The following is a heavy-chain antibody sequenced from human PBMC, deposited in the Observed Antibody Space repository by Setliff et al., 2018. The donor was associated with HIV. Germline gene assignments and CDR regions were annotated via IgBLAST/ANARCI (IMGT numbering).Heavy chain of an antibody. D-gene: IGHD3-3*01. Sequence: SETLSLTCTVSGGSISNYYWSWIRQPPGKGLEYIGYIYYSGCTNYNPSLKSRVNITVDTSKNKFSLKLSAVTAADTAVYLCAMGNGVWDDWGQGTLVTVSS. V-gene: IGHV4-59*01. CDR3: AMGNGVWDD. CDR2: IYYSGCT. J-gene: IGHJ4*02. CDR1: GGSISNYY.